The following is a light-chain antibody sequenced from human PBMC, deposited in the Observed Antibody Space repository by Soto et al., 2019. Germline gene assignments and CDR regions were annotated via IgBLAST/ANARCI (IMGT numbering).Light chain of an antibody. Sequence: QSALTQPASVSGSPGQSITISCTGSSSDVGAFDYVCWHQQHPGKSPKLLIFDVSSRPSGVSSRFSASKSGNTASLTISGLQAEDESDYYCRSYTNSITHVFGTGTKLTVL. V-gene: IGLV2-14*03. CDR2: DVS. J-gene: IGLJ1*01. CDR3: RSYTNSITHV. CDR1: SSDVGAFDY.